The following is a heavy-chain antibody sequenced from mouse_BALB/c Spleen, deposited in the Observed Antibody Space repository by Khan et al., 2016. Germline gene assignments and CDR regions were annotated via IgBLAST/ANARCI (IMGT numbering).Heavy chain of an antibody. CDR3: ARDSDSGLDYFDY. CDR1: GFSLTTYG. Sequence: QVQLQESGPGLVAPSQSLSITCTVSGFSLTTYGIHWVRQPPGKGLEWLGIIWAGGSTNYKSALMSRLSISTDNSKNQVFLKMYSLETEETAMYACARDSDSGLDYFDYWGQGTSVTVSS. D-gene: IGHD1-3*01. J-gene: IGHJ2*03. V-gene: IGHV2-9*02. CDR2: IWAGGST.